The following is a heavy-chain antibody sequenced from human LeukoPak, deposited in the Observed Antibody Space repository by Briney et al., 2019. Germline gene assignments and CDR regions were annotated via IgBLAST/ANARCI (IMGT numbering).Heavy chain of an antibody. D-gene: IGHD2-21*01. CDR1: GYTFTSYA. V-gene: IGHV1-3*01. CDR3: ARDQVSGGGDSNFDY. J-gene: IGHJ4*02. Sequence: ASVKVSCKASGYTFTSYAMHWVRQASGQRFAWMGWINAGNGNTKYSQKFQGRVTITRDTSASTAYMELSSLRSEDTAVYYCARDQVSGGGDSNFDYWGQGTLVTVSS. CDR2: INAGNGNT.